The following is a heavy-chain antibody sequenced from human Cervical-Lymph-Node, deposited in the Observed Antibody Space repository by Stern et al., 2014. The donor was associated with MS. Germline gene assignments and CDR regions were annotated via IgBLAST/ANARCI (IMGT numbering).Heavy chain of an antibody. CDR3: AREENGKYALEGLDY. Sequence: VQLVQESGPGLVKPPGALSLTCAVSGGSLSSYHWWGWVRQPPGKGLEWIGEIHFSGSTNYNPSLKSRVTVSMDKSKNQFSLNLSSVTAADTAVYYCAREENGKYALEGLDYWGQGTLVTVSS. CDR1: GGSLSSYHW. J-gene: IGHJ4*02. CDR2: IHFSGST. V-gene: IGHV4-4*03. D-gene: IGHD1-1*01.